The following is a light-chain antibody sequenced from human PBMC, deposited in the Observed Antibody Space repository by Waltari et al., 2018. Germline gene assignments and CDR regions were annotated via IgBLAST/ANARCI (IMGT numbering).Light chain of an antibody. CDR3: QQYWSSILYT. J-gene: IGKJ2*01. Sequence: VLTQSPGTLSLSPGERVTLSCRASQSLTKRYLAWYQQKPGQAPRLLIYGASSRAAGIPDRFSGSGSGTDFTLTISRLEPEDFAVYYCQQYWSSILYTFGQGTKLEIK. CDR2: GAS. CDR1: QSLTKRY. V-gene: IGKV3-20*01.